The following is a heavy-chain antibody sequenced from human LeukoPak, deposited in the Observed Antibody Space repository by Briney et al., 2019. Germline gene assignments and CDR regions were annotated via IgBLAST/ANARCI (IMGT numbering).Heavy chain of an antibody. CDR1: GYIFTSYY. CDR3: ARGRDYYDSSGYYYEGDAFDI. D-gene: IGHD3-22*01. CDR2: INPSGGSI. Sequence: ASVKVSCKASGYIFTSYYMFWVRQAPGQGLEWMGIINPSGGSIRYAQKFQGRVTMTRDTSTSTVYMELSSLRSEDTAVYYCARGRDYYDSSGYYYEGDAFDIWGQGTMVTVSS. V-gene: IGHV1-46*01. J-gene: IGHJ3*02.